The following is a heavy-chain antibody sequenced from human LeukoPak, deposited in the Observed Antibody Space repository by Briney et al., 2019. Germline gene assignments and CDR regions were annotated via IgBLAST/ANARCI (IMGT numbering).Heavy chain of an antibody. J-gene: IGHJ6*02. Sequence: SETLSLTCTVSGGSISSYYWSWIRQPPGKGLEWIGYIYYSGSTNYNPSLKSRVTISVDTSKNQFSLKLSSVTAADTAVYYCARIEYQLYYYGMDVCGQGTTVTVSS. V-gene: IGHV4-59*01. CDR2: IYYSGST. CDR1: GGSISSYY. D-gene: IGHD1-1*01. CDR3: ARIEYQLYYYGMDV.